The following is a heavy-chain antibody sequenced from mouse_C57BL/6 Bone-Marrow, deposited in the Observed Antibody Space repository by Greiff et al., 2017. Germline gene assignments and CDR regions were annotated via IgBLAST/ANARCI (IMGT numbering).Heavy chain of an antibody. CDR3: ASESNYGCSWGFAY. CDR2: ISDGGSYT. Sequence: EVHLVESGGGLVKPGGSLKLSCAASGFTFSSYAMSWVRQTPEKRLEWVATISDGGSYTYYPDNVKGRFTISRDNAKNTLYLQMSHLMAEDTAEYYCASESNYGCSWGFAYWGQGTLVTVSA. V-gene: IGHV5-4*01. CDR1: GFTFSSYA. J-gene: IGHJ3*01. D-gene: IGHD1-1*01.